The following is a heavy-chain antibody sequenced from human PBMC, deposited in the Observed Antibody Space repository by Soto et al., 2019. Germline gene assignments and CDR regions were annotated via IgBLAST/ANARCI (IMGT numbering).Heavy chain of an antibody. V-gene: IGHV1-18*01. CDR2: ISAYNGNT. D-gene: IGHD1-26*01. CDR1: GYTFTSYG. CDR3: AREARGGSYYYYGMDV. Sequence: ASVKVSCKASGYTFTSYGISWVLQAPGQGLEWMGWISAYNGNTNYAQKLQGRVTMTTDTSTSTAYMELRSLRSDDTAVYYCAREARGGSYYYYGMDVWGQGTTVTVSS. J-gene: IGHJ6*02.